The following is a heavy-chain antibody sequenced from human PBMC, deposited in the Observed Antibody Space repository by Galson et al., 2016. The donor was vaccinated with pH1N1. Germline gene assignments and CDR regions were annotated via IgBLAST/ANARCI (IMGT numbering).Heavy chain of an antibody. J-gene: IGHJ6*02. CDR3: AGAYHEGWLDP. D-gene: IGHD6-19*01. CDR2: IWFDGINK. Sequence: SLRLSCAASGFSFSTHGMHWVRQAPGQGLEWVAVIWFDGINKYYADSVKGRFTISRDTSKNTLYLQMDSLTAEDTAIYYCAGAYHEGWLDPWGQGTTVTVSS. CDR1: GFSFSTHG. V-gene: IGHV3-33*01.